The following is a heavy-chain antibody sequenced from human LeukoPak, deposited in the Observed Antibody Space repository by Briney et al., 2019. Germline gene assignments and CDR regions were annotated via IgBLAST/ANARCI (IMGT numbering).Heavy chain of an antibody. CDR2: IYYSGST. CDR3: ARLPGATSNVDY. CDR1: GGSISSYF. Sequence: NSSETLSLTCTVAGGSISSYFWSWIRQPPGKGLEWIGYIYYSGSTNYNPSLKSRVTISVDTSKKQFSLKLSSVTAADTAVYYCARLPGATSNVDYWGQGTLVTVSS. D-gene: IGHD1-26*01. J-gene: IGHJ4*02. V-gene: IGHV4-59*08.